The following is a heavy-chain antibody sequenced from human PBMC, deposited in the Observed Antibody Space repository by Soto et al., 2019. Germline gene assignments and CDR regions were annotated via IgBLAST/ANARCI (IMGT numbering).Heavy chain of an antibody. V-gene: IGHV3-30*18. CDR2: ISYDGSNK. D-gene: IGHD3-22*01. J-gene: IGHJ3*02. Sequence: QVQLVESGGGVVQPGRSLRLSCAASGFTFSSYGMHWVRQAPGKGLEWVAVISYDGSNKYYADSVKGRFTISRDNSKNTLYLQMNSLRAEDKAVYYCAKVWTPEDSSGYYYPAHDAFDIWGQGTMVTVSS. CDR1: GFTFSSYG. CDR3: AKVWTPEDSSGYYYPAHDAFDI.